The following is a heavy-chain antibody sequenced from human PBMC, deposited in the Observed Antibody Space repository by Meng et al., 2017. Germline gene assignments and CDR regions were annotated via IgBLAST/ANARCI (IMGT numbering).Heavy chain of an antibody. CDR2: IFHSGTT. J-gene: IGHJ4*02. CDR1: GGSVSSGGYS. V-gene: IGHV4-30-2*01. Sequence: QLQLQESGSGLVKPSQTLSLTCAVSGGSVSSGGYSLNWIRQPPGKGLEWIGYIFHSGTTYYNPSLESRVTISIDTSKNQFSLKVTSATAADTAVYYCARGYGGLDYWGQGTLVTVSS. D-gene: IGHD3-10*01. CDR3: ARGYGGLDY.